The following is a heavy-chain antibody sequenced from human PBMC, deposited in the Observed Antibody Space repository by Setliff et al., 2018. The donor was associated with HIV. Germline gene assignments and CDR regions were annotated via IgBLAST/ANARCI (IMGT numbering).Heavy chain of an antibody. CDR2: ISSSSGST. V-gene: IGHV3-21*01. Sequence: GGSLRLSCAASEFTFSSYSMNWVRQAPGKGLEWVASISSSSGSTYYADSVKGRFTISRDNSKNSLYLQMNSLRAEDTAVYYCARRAYYDNSGPNAFDIWGQGTMVTVSS. J-gene: IGHJ3*02. D-gene: IGHD3-22*01. CDR1: EFTFSSYS. CDR3: ARRAYYDNSGPNAFDI.